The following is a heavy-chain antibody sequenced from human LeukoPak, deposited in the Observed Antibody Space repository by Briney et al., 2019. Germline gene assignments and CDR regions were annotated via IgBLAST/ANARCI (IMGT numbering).Heavy chain of an antibody. V-gene: IGHV4-61*02. CDR3: AREWELLGAWFDP. J-gene: IGHJ5*02. CDR1: GGSISSSSYY. Sequence: PSETLSLTCTVSGGSISSSSYYWSWIRQPAGKGLEWIGRIYTSGSTNYNPSLKSRVTMSVDTSKNQFSLKLSSVTAADTAVYYCAREWELLGAWFDPWGQGTLVTVSS. CDR2: IYTSGST. D-gene: IGHD1-26*01.